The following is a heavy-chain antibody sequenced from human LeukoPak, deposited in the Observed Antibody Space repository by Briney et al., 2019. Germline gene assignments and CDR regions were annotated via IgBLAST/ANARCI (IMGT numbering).Heavy chain of an antibody. D-gene: IGHD2-2*02. CDR3: ARLGFVVPSVIFDY. CDR1: GFTVSSNY. V-gene: IGHV3-53*01. J-gene: IGHJ4*02. CDR2: IYIGGST. Sequence: PGGSLRLSCAASGFTVSSNYMSWARQAPGKGLEWVSVIYIGGSTYYADSVKGRFTISRDISKNTLYLQMNSLRAEDTAMYYCARLGFVVPSVIFDYWGQGTLVTVSS.